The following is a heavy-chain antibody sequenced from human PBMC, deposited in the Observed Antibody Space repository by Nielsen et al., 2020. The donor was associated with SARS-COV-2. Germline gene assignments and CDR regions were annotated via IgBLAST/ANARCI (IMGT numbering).Heavy chain of an antibody. Sequence: WSRQPPGQGLEWVWHIYYSGCTNYTPSLKSRFTISVDTSKNQVSLKLSSVTAADTAVCYCARHEGGLDVWGKGTTVTVSS. D-gene: IGHD1-26*01. CDR2: IYYSGCT. V-gene: IGHV4-59*08. J-gene: IGHJ6*04. CDR3: ARHEGGLDV.